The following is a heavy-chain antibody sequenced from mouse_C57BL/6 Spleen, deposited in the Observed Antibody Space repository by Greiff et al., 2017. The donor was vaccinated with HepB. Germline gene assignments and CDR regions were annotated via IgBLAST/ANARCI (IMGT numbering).Heavy chain of an antibody. CDR2: INPYNGDT. J-gene: IGHJ2*01. CDR3: ARGYYGSSLYYFDD. V-gene: IGHV1-20*01. Sequence: EVQLQQSGPELVKPGDSVKISCKASGYSFTGYFMNWVMQSHGKSLEWIGRINPYNGDTFYNQKFKGKATLTVDKSSSTAHMELRSLTSEDSAVYYCARGYYGSSLYYFDDWGQGTTLTVSS. D-gene: IGHD1-1*01. CDR1: GYSFTGYF.